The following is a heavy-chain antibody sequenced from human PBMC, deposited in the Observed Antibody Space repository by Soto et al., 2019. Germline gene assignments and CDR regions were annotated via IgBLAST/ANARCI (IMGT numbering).Heavy chain of an antibody. Sequence: ASVKVSCKASGGTFSTYAITWVRQAPGQGPEWMGGIIPVFGTAKYAQKFQGRVTITADEFTSTAYMEVSSLRSEDTAVYYCARALEEYYYDSSGYYSAYWGQGTLVTVS. D-gene: IGHD3-22*01. J-gene: IGHJ4*02. CDR3: ARALEEYYYDSSGYYSAY. V-gene: IGHV1-69*13. CDR1: GGTFSTYA. CDR2: IIPVFGTA.